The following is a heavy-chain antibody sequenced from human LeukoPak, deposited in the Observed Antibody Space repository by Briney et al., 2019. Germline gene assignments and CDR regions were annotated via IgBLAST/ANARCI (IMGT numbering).Heavy chain of an antibody. CDR1: GFTFSSYA. CDR3: ARSPVSMVRGDYSGMDV. V-gene: IGHV3-30-3*01. J-gene: IGHJ6*02. Sequence: GGSLRLSCAASGFTFSSYAMNWVRQAPGKGLEWVAVISSDGSNKYYADSVKGRFTISRDNSKNTLSLQMNSLRAEDTAAYNCARSPVSMVRGDYSGMDVWGQGTTVTVSS. D-gene: IGHD3-10*01. CDR2: ISSDGSNK.